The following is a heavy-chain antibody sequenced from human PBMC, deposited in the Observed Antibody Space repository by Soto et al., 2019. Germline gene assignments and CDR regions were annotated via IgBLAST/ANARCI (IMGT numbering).Heavy chain of an antibody. CDR3: ARGEGVLVPAAISADQRTPRSVLDNWFDP. CDR1: GGSVSSGNYY. D-gene: IGHD2-2*01. CDR2: FYYTGSA. J-gene: IGHJ5*02. Sequence: PSETLSLTCTVSGGSVSSGNYYWSWIRQPPGKGLEWIGYFYYTGSANYNPSLKSRVTISIDASKNQFSLRLSSVTAADTAVYYCARGEGVLVPAAISADQRTPRSVLDNWFDPWGQGTLVTVSS. V-gene: IGHV4-61*01.